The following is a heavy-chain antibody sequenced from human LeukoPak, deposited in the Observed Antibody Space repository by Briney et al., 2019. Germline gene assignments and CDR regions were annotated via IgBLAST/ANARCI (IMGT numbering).Heavy chain of an antibody. CDR1: GGSISSYY. CDR2: IYYSGST. D-gene: IGHD3-16*01. J-gene: IGHJ5*02. V-gene: IGHV4-59*12. Sequence: SETLSLTCTVSGGSISSYYWSWIRQPPGKGLEWIGYIYYSGSTNYNPSLKSRVTISVDTSKNQFSLKLSSVTAADTAVYYCAREGVKPNWFDPWGQGTLVTVSS. CDR3: AREGVKPNWFDP.